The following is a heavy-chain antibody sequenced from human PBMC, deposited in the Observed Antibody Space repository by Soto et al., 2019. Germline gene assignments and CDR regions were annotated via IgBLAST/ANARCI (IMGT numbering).Heavy chain of an antibody. J-gene: IGHJ6*03. D-gene: IGHD2-15*01. CDR1: GGSFSGYY. CDR3: AREVKGFHRGSYYYYYMDV. V-gene: IGHV4-34*01. Sequence: PSETLSLTCAVYGGSFSGYYWSWVRQPPGKGLEWIGEIYHSGSTNYNPSLKSRVTISVDKSKNQFSLKLSSVTAADTAVYYCAREVKGFHRGSYYYYYMDVWGKGTTVTVSS. CDR2: IYHSGST.